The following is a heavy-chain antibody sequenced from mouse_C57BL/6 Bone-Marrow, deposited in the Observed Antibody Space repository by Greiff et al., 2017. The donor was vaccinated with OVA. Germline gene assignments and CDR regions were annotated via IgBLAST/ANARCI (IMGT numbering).Heavy chain of an antibody. CDR2: IRNKANGYTT. J-gene: IGHJ1*03. CDR3: ARYYYGSSYNWYVDV. Sequence: EVHLVESGGGLVQPGGSLSLSCAASGFTFTDYYMSWVRQPPGKALEWLGFIRNKANGYTTEYSASVKGRFTISRDNSQSILYLQMNALRAEDSATYYCARYYYGSSYNWYVDVWGTGTTVTVSS. D-gene: IGHD1-1*01. CDR1: GFTFTDYY. V-gene: IGHV7-3*01.